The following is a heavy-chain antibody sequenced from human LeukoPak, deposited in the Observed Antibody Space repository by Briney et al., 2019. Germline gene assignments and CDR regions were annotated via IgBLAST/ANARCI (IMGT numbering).Heavy chain of an antibody. V-gene: IGHV3-23*01. CDR2: ISGGGDNT. J-gene: IGHJ5*02. D-gene: IGHD2-2*01. CDR3: ARDTRLGYCRSTSCYASWFDP. Sequence: GGSLRLSCAASGFTFSGYAMSWVRQAPGKGLEWVSTISGGGDNTYYADSVKGRFTISRDNSKNTLYLQMNSLRTEDTALYYCARDTRLGYCRSTSCYASWFDPWGQGTLVTVSS. CDR1: GFTFSGYA.